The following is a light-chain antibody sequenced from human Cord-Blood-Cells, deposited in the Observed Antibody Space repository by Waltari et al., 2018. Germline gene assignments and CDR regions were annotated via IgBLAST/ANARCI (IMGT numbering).Light chain of an antibody. Sequence: AIRMTQSPSSFSASTGDRVTITCRASQGISSYLAWYQQKPGKAPKLLIYAASTLQSGVPSRFSGSGSGTDFTLTIRCLQSEDFATYYCRQYYSYPPFTFGQGTKLEIK. CDR2: AAS. J-gene: IGKJ2*01. CDR3: RQYYSYPPFT. V-gene: IGKV1-8*01. CDR1: QGISSY.